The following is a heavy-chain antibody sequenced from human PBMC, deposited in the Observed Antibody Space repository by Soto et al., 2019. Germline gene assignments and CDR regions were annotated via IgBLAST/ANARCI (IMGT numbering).Heavy chain of an antibody. V-gene: IGHV3-7*01. D-gene: IGHD2-2*01. Sequence: GGSLRLSCAASGFTFSSYWMSWVRQAPGKGLEWVANIKQDGSEKYYVDSVKGRFTISRDNAKNSLYLQMNSLRAEDTAVYYCASYCSSTSCSFDYWGQGTLVTVYS. CDR2: IKQDGSEK. J-gene: IGHJ4*02. CDR1: GFTFSSYW. CDR3: ASYCSSTSCSFDY.